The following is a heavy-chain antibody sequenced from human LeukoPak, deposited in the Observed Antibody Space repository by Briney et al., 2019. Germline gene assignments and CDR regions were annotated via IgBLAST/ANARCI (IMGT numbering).Heavy chain of an antibody. CDR1: GFTFDDYG. J-gene: IGHJ4*02. CDR3: ARDLGYGSGSYYTGFDY. Sequence: GGSLRLSCAASGFTFDDYGMSWVRKAPGKGLEWVSGINWNGGSTGYADSVKGRFTISRDNAKNSLYLQMNSRRAEDTALYYCARDLGYGSGSYYTGFDYWGQGTLVTVSS. CDR2: INWNGGST. V-gene: IGHV3-20*04. D-gene: IGHD3-10*01.